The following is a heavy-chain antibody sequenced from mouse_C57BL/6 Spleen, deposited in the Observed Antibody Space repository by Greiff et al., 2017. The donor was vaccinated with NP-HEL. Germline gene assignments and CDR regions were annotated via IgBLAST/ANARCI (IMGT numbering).Heavy chain of an antibody. CDR3: ARYDLLSNYGGAMDY. CDR2: INPSSGYT. CDR1: GYTFTSYT. D-gene: IGHD1-1*01. V-gene: IGHV1-4*01. Sequence: VQLQQSGAELARPGASVKMSCKASGYTFTSYTMHWVKQRPGQGLEWIGYINPSSGYTKYNQKFKDKATLTADKSSSTAYMQLSSLTSEDSAVYYCARYDLLSNYGGAMDYWGQGTSVTVSS. J-gene: IGHJ4*01.